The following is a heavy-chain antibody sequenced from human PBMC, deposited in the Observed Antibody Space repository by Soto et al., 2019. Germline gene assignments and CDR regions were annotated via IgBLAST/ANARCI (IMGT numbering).Heavy chain of an antibody. V-gene: IGHV4-59*08. J-gene: IGHJ4*02. Sequence: QVLLQESGPGLVKPSETLSLTCTVSGGSISSYYWSWIRQPPGKGLEWIAYIHYSGSTKYNPSLKSRFTISIDTSKNQFSLNLSSVTAADTAVYYCARQPISGTYSDYWCQGSLVTVSS. CDR3: ARQPISGTYSDY. CDR2: IHYSGST. CDR1: GGSISSYY. D-gene: IGHD3-10*01.